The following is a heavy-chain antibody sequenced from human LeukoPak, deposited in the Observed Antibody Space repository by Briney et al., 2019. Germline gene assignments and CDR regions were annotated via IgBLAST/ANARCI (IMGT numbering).Heavy chain of an antibody. CDR1: GYTFTSYY. CDR2: INPSGGST. D-gene: IGHD1-26*01. V-gene: IGHV1-46*01. CDR3: ARAGATNLYYYYMDV. Sequence: GGSLRLSCAASGYTFTSYYMHWVRQAPGQGLEWMGIINPSGGSTSYAQKFQGGVTMTRDMSTSTVYMELSSLRSEDTAVYYCARAGATNLYYYYMDVWGKGTTVTVSS. J-gene: IGHJ6*03.